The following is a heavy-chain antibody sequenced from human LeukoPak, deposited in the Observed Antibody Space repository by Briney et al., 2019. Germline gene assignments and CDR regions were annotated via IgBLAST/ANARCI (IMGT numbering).Heavy chain of an antibody. J-gene: IGHJ4*02. CDR2: IYHSGST. CDR3: ARDLRGDEGGV. D-gene: IGHD3-16*01. Sequence: SETLSLTCTVSGYSISSGYYWGWIRQPPGKGLEWIGSIYHSGSTYYNPSLKSRVTISVDTSKNQFSLKLSSVTAADTAVYYCARDLRGDEGGVWGQETLVTVST. CDR1: GYSISSGYY. V-gene: IGHV4-38-2*02.